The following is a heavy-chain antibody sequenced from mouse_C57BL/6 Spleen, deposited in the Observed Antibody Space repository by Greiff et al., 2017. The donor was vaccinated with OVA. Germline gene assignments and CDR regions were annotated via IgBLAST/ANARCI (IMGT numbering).Heavy chain of an antibody. CDR3: ARSHYGNYVGFDY. D-gene: IGHD2-1*01. Sequence: EVKLVESGGGLVKPGGSLKLSCAASGFTFSDYGMHWVRQAPEKGLEWVAYISSGSSTIYYADTVKGRFTISRDNAKNTLFLQMTSLRSEDTAMYYCARSHYGNYVGFDYWGQGTTLTVSS. CDR2: ISSGSSTI. J-gene: IGHJ2*01. V-gene: IGHV5-17*01. CDR1: GFTFSDYG.